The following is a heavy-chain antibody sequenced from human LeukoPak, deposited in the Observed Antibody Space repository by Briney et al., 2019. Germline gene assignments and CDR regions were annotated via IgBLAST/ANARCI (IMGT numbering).Heavy chain of an antibody. CDR3: TRGGGPTDY. CDR2: ISGSGGST. CDR1: GFTFSSYA. V-gene: IGHV3-23*01. Sequence: PGGSLRLSCAASGFTFSSYAMSWVRQAPGEGLEWVSAISGSGGSTYYADSVKGRFTISRDNAMNSVYLQMSSLRAEDTAKYYCTRGGGPTDYWGQGTLVTVSS. D-gene: IGHD3-16*01. J-gene: IGHJ4*02.